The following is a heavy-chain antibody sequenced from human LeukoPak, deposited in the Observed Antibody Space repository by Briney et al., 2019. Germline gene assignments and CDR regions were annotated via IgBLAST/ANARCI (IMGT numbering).Heavy chain of an antibody. V-gene: IGHV1-69*13. D-gene: IGHD5-18*01. J-gene: IGHJ4*02. CDR1: GGTFSSYT. CDR2: IIPIFGTA. CDR3: ARESGYSYGSLDY. Sequence: SVKVSCKASGGTFSSYTISWVRQAPGQGLEWMGGIIPIFGTANYAQKFQGRVTITADESTSTAYMELSSLRSEDTAVYYCARESGYSYGSLDYWGQGTLVTVSS.